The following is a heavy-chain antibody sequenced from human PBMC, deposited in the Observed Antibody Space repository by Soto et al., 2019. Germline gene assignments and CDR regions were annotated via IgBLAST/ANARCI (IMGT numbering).Heavy chain of an antibody. V-gene: IGHV1-2*02. Sequence: VNVSGKASGYTFTGYYMHWVRQAPGQGLEWMGWINKNSDGTNYAQKFQGRVTMTRDKSNSTAYMELNRLRSDDTAVYYCARDWVRMVRGRCDPWGQGTLVTVSS. D-gene: IGHD3-10*01. CDR2: INKNSDGT. CDR1: GYTFTGYY. CDR3: ARDWVRMVRGRCDP. J-gene: IGHJ5*02.